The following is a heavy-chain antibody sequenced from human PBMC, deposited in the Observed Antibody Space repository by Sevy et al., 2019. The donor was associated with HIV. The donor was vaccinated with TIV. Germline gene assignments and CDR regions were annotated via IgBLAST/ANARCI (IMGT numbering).Heavy chain of an antibody. J-gene: IGHJ4*02. Sequence: GGSLRLSCAASGFTFSNYAMSWVRQAPGKGLQWVSVISTSGDNTDDADSVKGRFTISRDNSKNILYLQMSSLSAEDTAVYFCAKDPPIQDYYDSSSSGYFDSWGQGTLVTVSS. D-gene: IGHD3-22*01. CDR3: AKDPPIQDYYDSSSSGYFDS. CDR2: ISTSGDNT. V-gene: IGHV3-23*01. CDR1: GFTFSNYA.